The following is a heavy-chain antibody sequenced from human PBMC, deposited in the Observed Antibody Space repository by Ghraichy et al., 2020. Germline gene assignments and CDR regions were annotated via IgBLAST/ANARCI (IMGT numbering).Heavy chain of an antibody. CDR2: INHSGST. CDR3: ARSWGGYAPLDY. CDR1: GGSFSGYY. J-gene: IGHJ4*02. Sequence: SETLSLTCAVYGGSFSGYYWSWIRQPPGKGLERIGEINHSGSTNYNPSLKSRVTISVDTSKNQFSLKLSSVTAADTAVYYCARSWGGYAPLDYWGQGTLVTVSS. D-gene: IGHD5-12*01. V-gene: IGHV4-34*01.